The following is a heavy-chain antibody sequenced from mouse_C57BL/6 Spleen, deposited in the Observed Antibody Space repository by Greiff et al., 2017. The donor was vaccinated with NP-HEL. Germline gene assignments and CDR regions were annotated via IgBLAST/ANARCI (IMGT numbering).Heavy chain of an antibody. Sequence: QVQLQQPGAELVKPGASVKLSCKASGYTFTSYWMQWVKQRPGQGLEWIGEIDPSDSYTNYNQKFKGKATLTVDTSSSTAYMQLSSLTSEDSAVYYCARREYYGSIPWCAYWGQGTLLTVSA. CDR3: ARREYYGSIPWCAY. D-gene: IGHD1-1*01. CDR2: IDPSDSYT. J-gene: IGHJ3*01. CDR1: GYTFTSYW. V-gene: IGHV1-50*01.